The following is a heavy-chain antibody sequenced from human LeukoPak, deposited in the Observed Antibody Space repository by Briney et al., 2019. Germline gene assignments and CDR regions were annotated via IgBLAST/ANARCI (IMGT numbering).Heavy chain of an antibody. CDR1: GYSISSGYY. CDR3: ARGYDILTGFRLDY. V-gene: IGHV4-38-2*01. D-gene: IGHD3-9*01. CDR2: IYHSGST. Sequence: SGTLSLTCAVSGYSISSGYYWGWIRQPPGKGLEWIGSIYHSGSTCYNPSLKSRVTISVDTSKNQFSLKLSSVTAADTAVYYCARGYDILTGFRLDYWGQGTLVTVSS. J-gene: IGHJ4*02.